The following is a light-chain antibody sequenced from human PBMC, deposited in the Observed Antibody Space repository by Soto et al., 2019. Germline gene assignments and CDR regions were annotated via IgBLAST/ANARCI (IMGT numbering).Light chain of an antibody. J-gene: IGKJ4*01. CDR1: QSVSSSSY. CDR3: QQYGSSLT. Sequence: EIVLTQSPGTLSLSPGERATLSCMASQSVSSSSYLAWYQQKPGQAPRLLIYGASSRATGIPDRFSGSGSGTDFTLTISRLEPEDFAVYYCQQYGSSLTFGGGTKVEIK. V-gene: IGKV3-20*01. CDR2: GAS.